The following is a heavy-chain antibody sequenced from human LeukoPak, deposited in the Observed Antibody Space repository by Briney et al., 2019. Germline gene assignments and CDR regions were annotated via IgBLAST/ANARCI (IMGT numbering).Heavy chain of an antibody. D-gene: IGHD5-12*01. V-gene: IGHV1-8*01. CDR1: GYTFTSYD. J-gene: IGHJ6*02. Sequence: GASVKVSCKASGYTFTSYDINWVRQATGQGLEWMGWMNPNSGNTGYAQKFQGRVTMTRNTSISTAYMELSSLRSEDTAVYYCARVIVATTGYYYGMDVWGQGTLVTVSS. CDR3: ARVIVATTGYYYGMDV. CDR2: MNPNSGNT.